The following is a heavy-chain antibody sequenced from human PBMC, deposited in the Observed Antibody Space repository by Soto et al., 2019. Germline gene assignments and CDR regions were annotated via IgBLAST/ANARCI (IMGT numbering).Heavy chain of an antibody. CDR3: AHRLEYSGNWEDGWFDP. V-gene: IGHV2-5*02. CDR2: IYWDDDK. CDR1: GFSLTTSGVG. J-gene: IGHJ5*02. Sequence: QITLKESGPTLVKPTQTLTLTCTCSGFSLTTSGVGVGWIRQPPGKALEYLALIYWDDDKRYSPSLRNRLSVTKDTSKNQGVLTKTNTDPVDTATYYCAHRLEYSGNWEDGWFDPWGQGTLVTVSS. D-gene: IGHD1-26*01.